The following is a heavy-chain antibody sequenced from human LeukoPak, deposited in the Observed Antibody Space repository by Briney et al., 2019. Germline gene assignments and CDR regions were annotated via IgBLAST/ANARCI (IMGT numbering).Heavy chain of an antibody. J-gene: IGHJ5*02. V-gene: IGHV3-23*01. CDR1: GFTFSTYA. D-gene: IGHD3-22*01. CDR2: IVGSGSST. CDR3: AKGPPYYYDSSGYHQFS. Sequence: GGSLRLSCAASGFTFSTYALSWVRQAPGKGLEWVSSIVGSGSSTFYADSVKGRFSISRDNSKHTLYLQMNTLRADDTAVYYCAKGPPYYYDSSGYHQFSWGQGTLVTVSS.